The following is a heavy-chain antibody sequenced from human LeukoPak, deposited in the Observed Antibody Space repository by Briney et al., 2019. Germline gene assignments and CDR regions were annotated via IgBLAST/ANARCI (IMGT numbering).Heavy chain of an antibody. CDR3: AKKSYSDY. Sequence: GGSLRLSCAASGFTFSSHSMSWVRQAPGKGLEWVSYISSSSTIYYADSVKGRFTISRDNSKKTLYLQMNSLRAEDTAVYYCAKKSYSDYWGQGTLVTVSS. CDR2: ISSSSTI. D-gene: IGHD1-26*01. J-gene: IGHJ4*02. CDR1: GFTFSSHS. V-gene: IGHV3-48*01.